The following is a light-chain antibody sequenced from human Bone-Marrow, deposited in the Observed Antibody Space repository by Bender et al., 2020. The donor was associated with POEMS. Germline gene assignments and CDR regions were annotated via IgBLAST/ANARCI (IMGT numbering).Light chain of an antibody. CDR3: SAWDDSLSGWV. J-gene: IGLJ3*02. Sequence: QSALTQPASVSGSPGQSITISCTGTSSDVGGYNYVSWYQQHPGKVPKVIIHDVNKRPSGVPDRFSGSKSGNTASLTISGLQAEDEADYYCSAWDDSLSGWVFGGGTKLTVL. V-gene: IGLV2-14*01. CDR2: DVN. CDR1: SSDVGGYNY.